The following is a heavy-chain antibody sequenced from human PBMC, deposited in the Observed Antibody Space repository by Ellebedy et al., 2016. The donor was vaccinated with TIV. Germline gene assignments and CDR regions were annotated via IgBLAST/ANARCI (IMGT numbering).Heavy chain of an antibody. Sequence: GGSLRLXXRASGFAFSGSYLSWVRQAPGKGLEWLADVSGSGTYTDYADSVKGRFTVSRDNVKNTIYLQMNDLRADDTAVYFCARGGIPYHYYSGGYFSFDLWGQGTLVPVSS. CDR3: ARGGIPYHYYSGGYFSFDL. CDR2: VSGSGTYT. CDR1: GFAFSGSY. V-gene: IGHV3-11*03. J-gene: IGHJ4*02. D-gene: IGHD3-22*01.